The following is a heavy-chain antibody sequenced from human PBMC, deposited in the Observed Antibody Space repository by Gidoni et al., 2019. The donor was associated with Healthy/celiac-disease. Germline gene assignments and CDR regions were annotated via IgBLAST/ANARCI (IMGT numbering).Heavy chain of an antibody. CDR2: ISYDGSNK. CDR3: ARDLRYCTNGVCYTTGGTLDY. CDR1: GLTFSSSA. Sequence: VQLVESGGGVVQPGRSLRLPCAASGLTFSSSACHLVLQAPGNGVEWVAVISYDGSNKYYADSVKGRFTISRDNSKNTLYLQMNSLRAEDTAVYYCARDLRYCTNGVCYTTGGTLDYWGQGTLVTVSS. V-gene: IGHV3-30-3*01. J-gene: IGHJ4*02. D-gene: IGHD2-8*01.